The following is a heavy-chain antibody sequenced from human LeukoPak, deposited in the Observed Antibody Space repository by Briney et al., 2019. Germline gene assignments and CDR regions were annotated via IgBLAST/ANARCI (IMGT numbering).Heavy chain of an antibody. V-gene: IGHV3-21*01. D-gene: IGHD1-26*01. Sequence: GGSLRLSCAASGFTFSSYSMNWVRQAPGKGLEWASSISSSSSYIYYADSVKGRFTISRDNAKNSLYLQMNSLRAEDTAVYYCAREDRTDIVGALGAFDIWGQGTMVTVSS. CDR3: AREDRTDIVGALGAFDI. CDR2: ISSSSSYI. J-gene: IGHJ3*02. CDR1: GFTFSSYS.